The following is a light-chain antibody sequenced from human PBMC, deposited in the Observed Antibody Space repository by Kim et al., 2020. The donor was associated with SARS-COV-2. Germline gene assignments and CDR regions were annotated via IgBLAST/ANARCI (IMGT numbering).Light chain of an antibody. Sequence: DIQMSQSPSSLSASVGDRVTITCRASQTIDMFLNWYQQKPGKAPKVLIYAASSLQTGVPSRFSGAGSGTYFTLTITSLQPEDFATYYCQQSYNTPYTFGQGTKLEI. CDR2: AAS. J-gene: IGKJ2*01. V-gene: IGKV1-39*01. CDR1: QTIDMF. CDR3: QQSYNTPYT.